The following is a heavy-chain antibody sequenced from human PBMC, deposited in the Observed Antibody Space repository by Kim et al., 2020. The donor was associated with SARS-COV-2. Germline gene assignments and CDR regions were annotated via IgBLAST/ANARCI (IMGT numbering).Heavy chain of an antibody. D-gene: IGHD6-19*01. CDR2: MSSDGNNK. CDR3: ARPYSSGWSDGLDV. Sequence: GGSLRLSCAASGFTFSSYTMHWVRQAPGEGLEWVAVMSSDGNNKYYADSVKGRFTISRDNSKNTLYLQMNSLRAEDTAVYYCARPYSSGWSDGLDVWGQGSTVTVSS. CDR1: GFTFSSYT. J-gene: IGHJ6*02. V-gene: IGHV3-30-3*01.